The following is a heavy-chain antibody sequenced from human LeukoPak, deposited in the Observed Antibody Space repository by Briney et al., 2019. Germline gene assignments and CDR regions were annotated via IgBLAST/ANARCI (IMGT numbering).Heavy chain of an antibody. CDR2: ISGDGGST. Sequence: SGGSLRLSCAASGFSVNNNYMSWVRQAPGKGLEWVSLISGDGGSTFYADSVKGRFTISRDNSKNSLYLQMNSLRSDDTALYYCARESESSGWYDYWGQGTLVTVSS. V-gene: IGHV3-43*02. J-gene: IGHJ4*02. CDR1: GFSVNNNY. D-gene: IGHD6-19*01. CDR3: ARESESSGWYDY.